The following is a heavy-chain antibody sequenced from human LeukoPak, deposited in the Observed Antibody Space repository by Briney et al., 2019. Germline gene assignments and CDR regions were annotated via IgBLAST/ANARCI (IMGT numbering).Heavy chain of an antibody. D-gene: IGHD6-19*01. J-gene: IGHJ4*02. Sequence: SETLSLTCTVSGGSISSGSYYWSWIRQPAGKGLEWIGRIYTSGSTNYNPSLKSRVTISVDTSKNQFSLTLSSVTAADTAVYYCAGMSAGYSSGWYLGYYFDYWGQGTLVTASS. CDR1: GGSISSGSYY. CDR3: AGMSAGYSSGWYLGYYFDY. CDR2: IYTSGST. V-gene: IGHV4-61*02.